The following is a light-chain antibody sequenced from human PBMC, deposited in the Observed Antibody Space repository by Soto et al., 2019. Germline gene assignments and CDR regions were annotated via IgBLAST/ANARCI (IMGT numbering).Light chain of an antibody. Sequence: DVVMTQSPLSLPVTLGQPASISCRSSQNLVYTTGDTFLNWFHQRTAQSPRRLIYQVSKRDAGVTDRFSGSGSGTDFTRIISRVESEDLGVYYCMQGTHWPFTFGPGTIVDLK. CDR2: QVS. V-gene: IGKV2-30*01. CDR3: MQGTHWPFT. CDR1: QNLVYTTGDTF. J-gene: IGKJ3*01.